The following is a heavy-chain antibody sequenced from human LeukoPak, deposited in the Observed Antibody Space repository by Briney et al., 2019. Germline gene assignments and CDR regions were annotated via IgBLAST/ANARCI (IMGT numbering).Heavy chain of an antibody. D-gene: IGHD3-16*01. Sequence: PGGSLRLSCAASGFTLNGYWMHWVRQAPGKGLEWVSYISSSGSTIYYADSVKGRFTISRDNAKNSLYLQMNSLRADDTAVYSCARVGGGSSYWYFDLWGRGTLVTVSS. CDR2: ISSSGSTI. J-gene: IGHJ2*01. CDR3: ARVGGGSSYWYFDL. V-gene: IGHV3-48*04. CDR1: GFTLNGYW.